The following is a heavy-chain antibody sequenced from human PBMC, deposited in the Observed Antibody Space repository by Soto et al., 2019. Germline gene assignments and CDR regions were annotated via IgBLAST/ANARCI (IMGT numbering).Heavy chain of an antibody. D-gene: IGHD3-16*02. CDR3: ARAYDYVWGSYRYTFDY. J-gene: IGHJ4*02. CDR2: ISRYNGDT. CDR1: GYTFNSYG. V-gene: IGHV1-18*01. Sequence: ASVKVSCKASGYTFNSYGITWVRQVPGQGLEWMGWISRYNGDTKYAQKLQGRVTMTTDTSTNTAYMELRSLRSDDTAVYYCARAYDYVWGSYRYTFDYWGQGTLVTVSS.